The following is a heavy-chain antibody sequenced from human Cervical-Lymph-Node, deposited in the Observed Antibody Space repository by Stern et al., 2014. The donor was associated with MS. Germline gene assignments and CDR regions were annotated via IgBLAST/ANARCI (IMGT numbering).Heavy chain of an antibody. J-gene: IGHJ4*02. D-gene: IGHD2-8*01. CDR3: ARDEWADY. CDR1: GYSFTRYF. V-gene: IGHV1-46*01. Sequence: VQLVQSGAEVKKPGASVKVSCMASGYSFTRYFINWVRQAPGQGLEWMGIINPSAGNTNYAQKFQGRVVMTSDTSTGTVYMELSSLRSEDTAVYYCARDEWADYWGQGTLVTVSS. CDR2: INPSAGNT.